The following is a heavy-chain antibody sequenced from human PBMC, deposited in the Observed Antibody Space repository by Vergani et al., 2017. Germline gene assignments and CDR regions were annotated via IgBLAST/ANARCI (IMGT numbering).Heavy chain of an antibody. D-gene: IGHD1-26*01. CDR1: GFMFSDHY. CDR2: ISASAYTT. Sequence: QEQLVESGGGLVKPGESLRLSCVASGFMFSDHYMAWVRQAPGKGLEWVSHISASAYTTFTSDSLRGRFTISRDNIKNTLYLQMNNVRAEDTATYYCARADWELLQPFDLWGQGTLVSVSS. V-gene: IGHV3-11*01. CDR3: ARADWELLQPFDL. J-gene: IGHJ4*02.